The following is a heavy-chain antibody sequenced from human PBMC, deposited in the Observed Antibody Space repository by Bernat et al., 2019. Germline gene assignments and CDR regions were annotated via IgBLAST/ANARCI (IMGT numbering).Heavy chain of an antibody. Sequence: QVQLVESGGGVVQPGRSLRLSCAASGFTFSSYAMHWVRQAPGKGLEWVAVISYDGSNKYYADSVKGRFNMSRDNSKNALYLQMNSLRAEDTAVYYCARPNMITFGGVIATGFDYWGQGTLVTVSS. CDR3: ARPNMITFGGVIATGFDY. J-gene: IGHJ4*02. CDR1: GFTFSSYA. D-gene: IGHD3-16*02. V-gene: IGHV3-30-3*01. CDR2: ISYDGSNK.